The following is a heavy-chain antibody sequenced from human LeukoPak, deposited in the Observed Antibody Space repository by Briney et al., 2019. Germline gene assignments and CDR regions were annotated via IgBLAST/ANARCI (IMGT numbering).Heavy chain of an antibody. J-gene: IGHJ4*02. CDR2: IASKTDSVAT. CDR1: GLRVTKAW. D-gene: IGHD3-10*01. V-gene: IGHV3-15*07. CDR3: TTGIRGD. Sequence: GGTLRLSCSASGLRVTKAWMNWVRQAPGAGLDWVGRIASKTDSVATDYAAPVQGIFTISRDDSKNTLNLQMNSLKTEDTAVYYCTTGIRGDWGQGTLVTVSS.